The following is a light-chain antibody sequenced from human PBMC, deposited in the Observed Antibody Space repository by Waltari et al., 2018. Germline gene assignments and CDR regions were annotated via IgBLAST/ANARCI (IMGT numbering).Light chain of an antibody. CDR3: CSSPESSTSWV. V-gene: IGLV2-23*02. J-gene: IGLJ3*02. CDR1: RSDLGSYPL. CDR2: EVS. Sequence: QSALTQPASVSGSPGQSITISCTGLRSDLGSYPLASWFQQHPDKAPKLLIYEVSKRPSEVSNRFSGSASGNTAYLTISGLQAEDEADYYCCSSPESSTSWVFGGGTKLTVL.